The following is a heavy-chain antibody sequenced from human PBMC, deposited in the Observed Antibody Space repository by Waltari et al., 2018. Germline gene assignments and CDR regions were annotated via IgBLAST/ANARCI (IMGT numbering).Heavy chain of an antibody. CDR2: ISWDGGST. V-gene: IGHV3-43D*03. D-gene: IGHD6-19*01. CDR3: AKDLIRLRSSGWYGGYFDY. CDR1: GFTFAAYA. Sequence: EVQLVESGGVVVQPGGSLRLSCAASGFTFAAYALPRARQPPGNGLEWVSLISWDGGSTYYANSVKGRFTISRDNSKNSLYLQMNSLRAEDAALYYCAKDLIRLRSSGWYGGYFDYWGQGTLVTVSS. J-gene: IGHJ4*02.